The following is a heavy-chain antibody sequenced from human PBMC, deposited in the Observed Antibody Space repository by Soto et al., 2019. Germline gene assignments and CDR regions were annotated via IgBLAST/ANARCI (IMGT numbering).Heavy chain of an antibody. CDR1: GFTFSSYS. J-gene: IGHJ4*02. D-gene: IGHD2-2*01. CDR2: ISSSSSYI. V-gene: IGHV3-21*01. CDR3: ARGYQEGIVVVAADSDY. Sequence: LRLSCAASGFTFSSYSMNWVRQAPGKGLEWVSSISSSSSYIYYADSVKGRFTISRDNAKNSLYLQMNSLRAEDTAVYYCARGYQEGIVVVAADSDYWGQGTLVTVS.